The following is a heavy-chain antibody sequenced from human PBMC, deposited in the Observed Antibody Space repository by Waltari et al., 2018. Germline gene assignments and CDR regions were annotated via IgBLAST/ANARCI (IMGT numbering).Heavy chain of an antibody. CDR2: IYSSGTS. D-gene: IGHD3-10*01. CDR3: ARDRGLESRDGPEYYFDY. V-gene: IGHV4-59*01. CDR1: GGSIASYF. Sequence: QVQLQQSGPGLVKPSETLSLTCSVSGGSIASYFWSWIRQPPGKGLEGIGYIYSSGTSNSNPSLKSRVTISVDKSKNQFSLKLSSVTAADTAVYYCARDRGLESRDGPEYYFDYWGQGTLVTVSS. J-gene: IGHJ4*02.